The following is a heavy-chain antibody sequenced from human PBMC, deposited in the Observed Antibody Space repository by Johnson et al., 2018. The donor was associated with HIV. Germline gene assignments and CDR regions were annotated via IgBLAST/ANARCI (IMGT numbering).Heavy chain of an antibody. CDR2: ISYDGSNK. V-gene: IGHV3-30-3*01. CDR1: GFTFSSYA. J-gene: IGHJ3*02. CDR3: ARRAHDAFDI. Sequence: QVQLVESGGGVVQPGRSLRLSCAASGFTFSSYAMHWVRQAPGKGLEWVAVISYDGSNKYYADSVKGRFTISRDNSKNTLYLQMNSLRAEDTAVYYCARRAHDAFDIWGQGTMVTVAS.